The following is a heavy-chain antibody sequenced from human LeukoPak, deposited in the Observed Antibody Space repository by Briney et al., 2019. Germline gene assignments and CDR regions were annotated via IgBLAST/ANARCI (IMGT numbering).Heavy chain of an antibody. CDR2: IIPIFGTA. Sequence: ASVKVSCKSSGGTFSSYAISWVRQAPGQGLEWMGRIIPIFGTANYAQKFQGRVTITTDESTSTAYMELSSLRSEDTAVYYCARGRGSSSSWHYYYYMDVWGKGTTVTVSS. J-gene: IGHJ6*03. CDR3: ARGRGSSSSWHYYYYMDV. D-gene: IGHD6-6*01. V-gene: IGHV1-69*05. CDR1: GGTFSSYA.